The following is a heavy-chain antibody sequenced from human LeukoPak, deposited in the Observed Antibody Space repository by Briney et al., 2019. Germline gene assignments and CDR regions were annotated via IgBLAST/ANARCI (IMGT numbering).Heavy chain of an antibody. CDR3: ARAPSPYYYDSSAYYSDY. J-gene: IGHJ4*02. Sequence: GASVKVSCKTSGYTFTSFYINWVRQAPGQGLEWLEWMNPYTHKTGYAQKFQGRVTFTGDTSIRTAYMEVSNLTSEDTAVYYCARAPSPYYYDSSAYYSDYWGQGTLVTVSS. V-gene: IGHV1-8*03. D-gene: IGHD3-22*01. CDR1: GYTFTSFY. CDR2: MNPYTHKT.